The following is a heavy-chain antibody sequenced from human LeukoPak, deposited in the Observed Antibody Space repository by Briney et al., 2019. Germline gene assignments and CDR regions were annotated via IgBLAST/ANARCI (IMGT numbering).Heavy chain of an antibody. CDR3: ARDSFHDDFWRSSDY. D-gene: IGHD3-3*01. Sequence: GASVKVSCKASGYTFTSYYMHWVRQAPGQGLEWMGIINPSGGSTSYAQKFQGRVTMTRDMSTSTVYMELSSLRSEDTAVYYCARDSFHDDFWRSSDYWGQGTLVTVSS. V-gene: IGHV1-46*01. CDR1: GYTFTSYY. CDR2: INPSGGST. J-gene: IGHJ4*02.